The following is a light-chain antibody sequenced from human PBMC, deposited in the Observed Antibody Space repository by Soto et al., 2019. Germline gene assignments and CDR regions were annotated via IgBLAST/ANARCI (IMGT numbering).Light chain of an antibody. CDR1: QSVSSNY. J-gene: IGKJ1*01. CDR2: GAS. CDR3: QQYGSSGT. Sequence: IMLSQSPGTLSLSPGERATLSCRASQSVSSNYLAWYQQKPGQAPRLLMYGASNRATGIPDRFSGSGSGTDFTLTISRLEPEDFAVYYCQQYGSSGTFGQGTKVDIK. V-gene: IGKV3-20*01.